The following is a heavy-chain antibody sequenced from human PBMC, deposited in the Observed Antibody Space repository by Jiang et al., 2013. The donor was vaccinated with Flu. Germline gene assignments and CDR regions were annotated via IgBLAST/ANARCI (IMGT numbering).Heavy chain of an antibody. CDR2: ISSSGSTI. CDR1: GFTFSSYE. Sequence: ASGFTFSSYEMNWVRQAPGKGLEWVSYISSSGSTIYYADSVKGRFTISRDNAKNSLYLQMNSLRAEDTAVYYCARETSSSFLRYFDYWGQGTLVTVSS. J-gene: IGHJ4*02. CDR3: ARETSSSFLRYFDY. D-gene: IGHD6-13*01. V-gene: IGHV3-48*03.